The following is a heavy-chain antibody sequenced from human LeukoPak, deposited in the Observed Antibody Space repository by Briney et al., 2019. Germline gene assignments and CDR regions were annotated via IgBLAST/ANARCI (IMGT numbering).Heavy chain of an antibody. D-gene: IGHD5-18*01. CDR2: ISGSGGSS. CDR3: AKEYTAMDYYFDY. V-gene: IGHV3-23*01. Sequence: GGSLRLSCAASGFTLSSYAMSWVRQAPGKGLEWVSAISGSGGSSYYADSVKGRFTISRDNSKNTLYLQMNSLRAEDTAVYYCAKEYTAMDYYFDYWGQGTLVTVSS. J-gene: IGHJ4*02. CDR1: GFTLSSYA.